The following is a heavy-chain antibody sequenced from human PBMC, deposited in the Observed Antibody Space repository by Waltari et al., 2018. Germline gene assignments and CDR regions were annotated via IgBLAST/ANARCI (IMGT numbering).Heavy chain of an antibody. CDR3: TRNLFCRYCTTTRCPCPLDS. J-gene: IGHJ4*02. CDR1: GLPFRCLA. CDR2: ISGSGVIT. D-gene: IGHD2-2*01. V-gene: IGHV3-23*01. Sequence: EVQLLESGGELLQSGGSRRLSCVAPGLPFRCLALPWVRQVPGKGLEWVSRISGSGVITEYADSVKGRFTISREHSKSTLFLQMNSLRAEDTAVYYCTRNLFCRYCTTTRCPCPLDSWGQGTLVTVSS.